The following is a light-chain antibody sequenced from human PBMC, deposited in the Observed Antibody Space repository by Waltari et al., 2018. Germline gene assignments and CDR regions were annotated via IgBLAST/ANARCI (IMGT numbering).Light chain of an antibody. Sequence: EIAVTQYPLSLPVTHGEPASISCRSSQSILHRNGNNYLDWYLQKPGQSPQLLIYLGSNRASGVPDRFSGSGSGTDFTLRISRVEAEDVGVYYCMQSLQTLWTFGPGTKVEIK. CDR2: LGS. J-gene: IGKJ1*01. V-gene: IGKV2-28*01. CDR1: QSILHRNGNNY. CDR3: MQSLQTLWT.